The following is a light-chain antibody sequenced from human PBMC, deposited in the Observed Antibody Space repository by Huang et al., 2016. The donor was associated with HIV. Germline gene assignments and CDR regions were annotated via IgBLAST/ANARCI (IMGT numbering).Light chain of an antibody. V-gene: IGKV2-28*01. CDR2: VAS. Sequence: DIVMTQSPLSLSVIPGEPASISCRSSQSLLHRNGNNYLDWYLQKPGQSPQLLIYVASSRASGIPDRFNGSGSGTDFTLKISRVEAEDVGVYYCMQALQTPLTFGGGTKVEVK. CDR1: QSLLHRNGNNY. CDR3: MQALQTPLT. J-gene: IGKJ4*01.